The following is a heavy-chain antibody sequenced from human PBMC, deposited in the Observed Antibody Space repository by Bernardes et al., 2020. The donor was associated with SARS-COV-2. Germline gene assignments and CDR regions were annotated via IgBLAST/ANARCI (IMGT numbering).Heavy chain of an antibody. J-gene: IGHJ4*02. Sequence: SLLLSCSASGLNFDDYAMHWVRQAPGKGLEWVSSVSWRSSGIGYADSVRGRFIISRDNAKDSLYLQMNSLRAEDTALYYCVQGDEHFDHWGQGTTVTVSS. D-gene: IGHD2-21*02. V-gene: IGHV3-9*01. CDR2: VSWRSSGI. CDR3: VQGDEHFDH. CDR1: GLNFDDYA.